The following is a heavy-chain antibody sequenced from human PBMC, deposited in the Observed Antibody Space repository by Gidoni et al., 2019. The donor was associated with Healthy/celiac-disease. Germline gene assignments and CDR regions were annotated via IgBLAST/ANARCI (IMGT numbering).Heavy chain of an antibody. CDR2: ISAYNGNT. CDR3: ARRGVLRYFDWSRAAFDY. Sequence: QVQLVQSGAEVKKPGASVKVSCKASGHTFPTFGISWVRQAPGQGLEWMGWISAYNGNTNYAQKLQGRVTMTTDTSTSTAYMELRSLRSDDTAVYYCARRGVLRYFDWSRAAFDYWGQGTLVTVSS. CDR1: GHTFPTFG. J-gene: IGHJ4*02. V-gene: IGHV1-18*01. D-gene: IGHD3-9*01.